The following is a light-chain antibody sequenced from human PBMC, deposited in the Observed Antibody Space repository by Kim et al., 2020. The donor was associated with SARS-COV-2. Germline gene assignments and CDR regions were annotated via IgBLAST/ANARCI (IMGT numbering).Light chain of an antibody. Sequence: ALGQTVTITCQGDRLRYYYASWYQQKPGQAPVVIIYGNNNRPSGIPDRFSGSRSGNTASLTITGTQAEDEADYYCDSPESSANHWLFCRGTQLTVL. J-gene: IGLJ3*02. CDR3: DSPESSANHWL. CDR2: GNN. CDR1: RLRYYY. V-gene: IGLV3-19*01.